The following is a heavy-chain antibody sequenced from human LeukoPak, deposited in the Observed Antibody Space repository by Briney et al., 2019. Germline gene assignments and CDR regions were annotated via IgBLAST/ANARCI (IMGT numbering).Heavy chain of an antibody. CDR2: INGDGSWT. CDR3: VSFYETY. D-gene: IGHD2-2*01. V-gene: IGHV3-74*01. J-gene: IGHJ4*02. Sequence: GGSLRLSCAASGLTFSSHWMHWVRQAPGKGLVWVSHINGDGSWTSYADSVKGRFTISKDNAKNTVYLQMNNLRAEDTAVYYCVSFYETYWGRGTLVTVSS. CDR1: GLTFSSHW.